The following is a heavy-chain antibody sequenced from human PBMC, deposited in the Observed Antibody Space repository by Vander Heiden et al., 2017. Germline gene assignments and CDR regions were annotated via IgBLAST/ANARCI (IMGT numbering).Heavy chain of an antibody. CDR2: ISSGSNYI. D-gene: IGHD1-26*01. Sequence: AASGFNFSSYSMNWVRQAPGKGLEWVSFISSGSNYIYYADSVKGRFTISRDNDKNSLYLQMNSLRAEDTAVYYCAIGQGGSYWGDIDYWGQGTLVTVSS. V-gene: IGHV3-21*01. CDR3: AIGQGGSYWGDIDY. J-gene: IGHJ4*02. CDR1: GFNFSSYS.